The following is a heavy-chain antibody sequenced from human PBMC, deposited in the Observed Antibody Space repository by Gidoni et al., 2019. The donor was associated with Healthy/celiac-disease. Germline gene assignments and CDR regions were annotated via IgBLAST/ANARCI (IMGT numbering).Heavy chain of an antibody. CDR1: GFTFGDYA. Sequence: EVQLVESGGGLVQPGRSLRLSCTASGFTFGDYAMRWFRQAPGKGLEWVGFIRSKAYGGTTEYAASVKGRFTISRDDSKSIAYLQMNSLKTEDTAVYYCTRDGDPYGSGSLRFDPWGQGTLVTVSS. CDR3: TRDGDPYGSGSLRFDP. CDR2: IRSKAYGGTT. D-gene: IGHD3-10*01. V-gene: IGHV3-49*03. J-gene: IGHJ5*02.